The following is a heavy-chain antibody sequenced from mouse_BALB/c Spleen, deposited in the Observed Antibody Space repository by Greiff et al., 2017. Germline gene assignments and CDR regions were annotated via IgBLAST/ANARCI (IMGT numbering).Heavy chain of an antibody. Sequence: EVHLVESGPDLVKPSQSLSLTCTVTGYSITSGYSWPWIRQFPGNKLEWMGYIHYSGSTNYNPSLKSRISITRDTSKNQFFLQLNSVTTEDTATYYCASYYGYVQNYCDYWGQGTTLTVSS. CDR3: ASYYGYVQNYCDY. CDR1: GYSITSGYS. CDR2: IHYSGST. J-gene: IGHJ2*01. V-gene: IGHV3-1*02. D-gene: IGHD1-2*01.